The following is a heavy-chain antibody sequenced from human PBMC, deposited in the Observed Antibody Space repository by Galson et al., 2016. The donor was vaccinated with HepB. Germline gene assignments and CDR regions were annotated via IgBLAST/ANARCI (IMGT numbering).Heavy chain of an antibody. CDR1: GFTFSSYA. CDR3: TKDPGNSWTPLDY. J-gene: IGHJ4*02. CDR2: ISGSGGGT. D-gene: IGHD6-13*01. Sequence: SLRLSCAASGFTFSSYAMTWVRQAPGKGLEWVAAISGSGGGTFYADSVKGRFIISRDNSKNTLYLQMNSLRAEDTAVYFCTKDPGNSWTPLDYWGQGTLVTVSS. V-gene: IGHV3-23*01.